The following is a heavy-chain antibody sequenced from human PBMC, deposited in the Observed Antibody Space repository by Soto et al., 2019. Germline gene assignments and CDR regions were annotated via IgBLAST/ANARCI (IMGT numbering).Heavy chain of an antibody. Sequence: EVQLVESGGGSVQPGRSLRLSCVASGFTFESYAMHWVRQVPGKGLECVSGISWNSGSIGYEDSVKVRFTISRDNAQKSLKLEMNSLRVEDTAFYYCVKDIHEQWLVSHFEYWGQGALVTVSS. D-gene: IGHD6-19*01. J-gene: IGHJ4*02. CDR2: ISWNSGSI. CDR1: GFTFESYA. V-gene: IGHV3-9*01. CDR3: VKDIHEQWLVSHFEY.